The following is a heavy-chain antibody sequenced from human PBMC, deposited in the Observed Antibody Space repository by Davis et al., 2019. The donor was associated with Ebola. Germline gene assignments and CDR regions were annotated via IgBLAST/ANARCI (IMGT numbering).Heavy chain of an antibody. V-gene: IGHV3-9*01. CDR2: ISWNSGSI. J-gene: IGHJ6*02. CDR3: AKRYGYYYGMDV. D-gene: IGHD1-1*01. Sequence: SLKISCAASGFTFDDYAMHWVRQAPGKGLEWVSGISWNSGSIGYADSVKGRFTISRDNAKNSLYLQMNSLRAEDTALYYCAKRYGYYYGMDVWGQGTTVTVSS. CDR1: GFTFDDYA.